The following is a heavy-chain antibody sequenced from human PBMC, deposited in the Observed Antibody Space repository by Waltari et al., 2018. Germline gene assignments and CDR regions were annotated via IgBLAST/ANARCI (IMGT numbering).Heavy chain of an antibody. V-gene: IGHV1-8*03. CDR2: MNPNSGNT. CDR3: ARVGVYYDFWSGYYINAFDI. Sequence: QVQLVQSGAEVKKPGASVKVSCKASGYTFTSYDINWVRQATGQGLEWMGWMNPNSGNTGYAQKFQGRVTITRNTSISTAYMELSSLRSEDTAVYYCARVGVYYDFWSGYYINAFDIWGQGTMVTVSS. J-gene: IGHJ3*02. CDR1: GYTFTSYD. D-gene: IGHD3-3*01.